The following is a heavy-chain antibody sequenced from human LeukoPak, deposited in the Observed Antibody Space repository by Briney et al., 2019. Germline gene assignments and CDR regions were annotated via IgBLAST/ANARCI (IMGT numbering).Heavy chain of an antibody. J-gene: IGHJ4*02. CDR1: GFTSRENG. CDR2: IWYDGSKK. V-gene: IGHV3-33*01. CDR3: ARDLRLGYYDRSFRDY. D-gene: IGHD3-22*01. Sequence: GGSLRLSCAASGFTSRENGMHGVRQGPGKGLEWVAVIWYDGSKKYYADSVKGRFTISRDNSKNTLYLQMNSLRAEDTAVYYCARDLRLGYYDRSFRDYWGQGTLVTVSS.